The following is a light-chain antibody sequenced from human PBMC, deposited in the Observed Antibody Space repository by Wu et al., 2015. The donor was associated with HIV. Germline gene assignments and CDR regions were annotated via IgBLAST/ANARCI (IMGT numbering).Light chain of an antibody. CDR1: QSVSSN. V-gene: IGKV3-15*01. CDR2: GAS. CDR3: QQYDNWPPIT. J-gene: IGKJ5*01. Sequence: IVMTQSPAILSVSPGKRATLSCRASQSVSSNLAWYQQKPGQAPRLLIYGASTRATGVPARFSGSGSATEFTLTISNMQSEDFATYYCQQYDNWPPITFGQGTRLEIK.